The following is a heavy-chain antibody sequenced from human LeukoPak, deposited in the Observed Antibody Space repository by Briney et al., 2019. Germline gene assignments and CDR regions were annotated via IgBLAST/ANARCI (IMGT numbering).Heavy chain of an antibody. J-gene: IGHJ3*02. V-gene: IGHV4-59*01. Sequence: SETLSLTCTVSGGSISSYYWSWIRQPPGKGLEWIGYIYYSGSTNYNPSLKSRVTISVDTSKNQFSLKLSSVTAADTAVYYCARSTTVVTRDAFDIWGQGTMVTVSS. CDR1: GGSISSYY. CDR2: IYYSGST. D-gene: IGHD4-23*01. CDR3: ARSTTVVTRDAFDI.